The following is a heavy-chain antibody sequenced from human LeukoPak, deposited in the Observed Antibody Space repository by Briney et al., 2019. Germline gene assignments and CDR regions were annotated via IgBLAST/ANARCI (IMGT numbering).Heavy chain of an antibody. CDR2: LYYSGST. CDR1: GGSISSYY. J-gene: IGHJ4*02. D-gene: IGHD1-26*01. Sequence: SETLSLTCTVSGGSISSYYWSWIRQPPGKGLEWIGYLYYSGSTNYNPSLKSRVTISVDTSKNQFSLKLSSVTAADTAVYYCARGSGSYYHIDYWGQGTLVTVSS. V-gene: IGHV4-59*01. CDR3: ARGSGSYYHIDY.